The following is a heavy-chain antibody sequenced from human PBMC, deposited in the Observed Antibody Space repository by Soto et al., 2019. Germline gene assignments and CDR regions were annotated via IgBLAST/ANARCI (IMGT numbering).Heavy chain of an antibody. V-gene: IGHV3-30-3*01. CDR3: ARGSTYYYDSSSHSGLDY. CDR2: ISYDGSNK. D-gene: IGHD3-22*01. Sequence: GGSLRLSCAASGFTFSSYTLHWVRQAPGKGLEWVAVISYDGSNKYYADSVKGRFTISRDNSRDTLYLQMNSLRAEDTAVYYCARGSTYYYDSSSHSGLDYWGQGTLVTVSS. CDR1: GFTFSSYT. J-gene: IGHJ4*02.